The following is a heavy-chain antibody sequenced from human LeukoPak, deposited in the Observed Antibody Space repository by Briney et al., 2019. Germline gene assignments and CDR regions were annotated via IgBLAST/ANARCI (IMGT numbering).Heavy chain of an antibody. CDR3: AREGRDGFDY. V-gene: IGHV1-3*02. D-gene: IGHD5-24*01. CDR1: GYTFTSYA. J-gene: IGHJ4*02. Sequence: AASVKVSCKAPGYTFTSYAMHWVRQAPGRRLEWMGWSNAGNGNTKYSQEFQGRVTITRDTSASTAYMELSSLRSEDMAVHYCAREGRDGFDYWGQGTLVTVSS. CDR2: SNAGNGNT.